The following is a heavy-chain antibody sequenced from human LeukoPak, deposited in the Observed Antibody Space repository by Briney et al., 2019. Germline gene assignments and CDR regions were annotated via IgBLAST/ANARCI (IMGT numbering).Heavy chain of an antibody. CDR1: GFTFSSYG. Sequence: GGSLRLSCAASGFTFSSYGMHWVRQAPGKGLEWVAVTWYDGSNKYYADSVKGRFTISRDNSKNTLYLQMNSLRAEDTAVYYCAREWGDGYNVDYWGQGTLVTVSS. D-gene: IGHD5-24*01. CDR3: AREWGDGYNVDY. V-gene: IGHV3-33*01. J-gene: IGHJ4*02. CDR2: TWYDGSNK.